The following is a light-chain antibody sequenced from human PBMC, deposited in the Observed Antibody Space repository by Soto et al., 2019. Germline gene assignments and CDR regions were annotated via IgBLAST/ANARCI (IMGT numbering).Light chain of an antibody. CDR3: HQRSNWPLT. J-gene: IGKJ4*01. CDR2: DAS. Sequence: EIVLRQSPATLSLSPGERATLSCRASQSVSSYLAWYQRKPGQAPRLLIYDASNRATGIPARFSGSGSGTDFTLTISSLEPEDFAVYFCHQRSNWPLTFGGGTKVEIK. CDR1: QSVSSY. V-gene: IGKV3-11*01.